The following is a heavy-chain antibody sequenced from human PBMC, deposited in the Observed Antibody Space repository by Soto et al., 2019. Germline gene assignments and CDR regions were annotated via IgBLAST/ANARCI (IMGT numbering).Heavy chain of an antibody. V-gene: IGHV4-31*03. CDR1: GGSISSGGYY. CDR3: AREPSVDTAMVQLST. J-gene: IGHJ5*02. D-gene: IGHD5-18*01. Sequence: PSETLSLTCTVSGGSISSGGYYWSWIRQHPGKGLEWIGYIYYSGSTYYNPSLKSRVTISVDTSKNQFSLKLSSVTAADTAVYYCAREPSVDTAMVQLSTWGQGTLVTAPQ. CDR2: IYYSGST.